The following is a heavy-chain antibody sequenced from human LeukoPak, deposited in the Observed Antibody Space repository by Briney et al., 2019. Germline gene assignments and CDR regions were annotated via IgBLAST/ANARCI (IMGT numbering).Heavy chain of an antibody. Sequence: GGSLRLSCAASGFIFSSYSMTWVRQAPGKGLEWVANLDQGGSDDFYLDSVRGRFTISRDNAKNSLYLQMNSLRAEDTAVYYCARETIVVVPAAIHYYYGMDVWGQGTTVTVSS. CDR3: ARETIVVVPAAIHYYYGMDV. CDR2: LDQGGSDD. D-gene: IGHD2-2*01. CDR1: GFIFSSYS. J-gene: IGHJ6*02. V-gene: IGHV3-7*01.